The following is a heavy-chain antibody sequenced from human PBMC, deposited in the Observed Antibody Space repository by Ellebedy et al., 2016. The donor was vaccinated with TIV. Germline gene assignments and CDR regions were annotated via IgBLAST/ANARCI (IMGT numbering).Heavy chain of an antibody. J-gene: IGHJ4*02. D-gene: IGHD6-19*01. V-gene: IGHV1-69*13. CDR1: GGTFSSYS. CDR3: ATTMGTDWRSGCTCDF. Sequence: SVKVSCKASGGTFSSYSITWVRQAPGHGLEWVGGTNPVFGARNYAQKFQGRVTITAEESTRTAYMVMRGLTSEDTAVYYCATTMGTDWRSGCTCDFWGQGTLVTVSS. CDR2: TNPVFGAR.